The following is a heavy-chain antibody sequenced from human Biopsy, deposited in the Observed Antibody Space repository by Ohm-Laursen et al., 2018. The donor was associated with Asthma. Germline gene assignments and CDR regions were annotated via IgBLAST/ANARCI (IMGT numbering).Heavy chain of an antibody. V-gene: IGHV3-30*18. CDR1: GFVFRSHA. CDR2: VSYDGGVV. CDR3: AKRRGCSDLTAFDH. J-gene: IGHJ4*02. Sequence: SLRLSCAASGFVFRSHAMHWVRQAPGKGLEWVAVVSYDGGVVHYADSMKGRFTISRDNAKSTLYLQMNRLRTDDTAVYFCAKRRGCSDLTAFDHWGQGTLVTVSS. D-gene: IGHD2-21*02.